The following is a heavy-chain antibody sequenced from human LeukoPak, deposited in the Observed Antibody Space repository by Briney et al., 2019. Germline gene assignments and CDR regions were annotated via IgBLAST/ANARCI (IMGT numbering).Heavy chain of an antibody. D-gene: IGHD2-2*01. Sequence: GGSLRLSCLGSGFTFSSYAMHWVRQAPGKGLEYVSAISSNGGSTYYANSVKGRFTISRDNSKNTLYLQMGSLRAEDMAVYYCASGGCSSTSCYAAFDIWGQGTMVTVSS. V-gene: IGHV3-64*01. CDR2: ISSNGGST. CDR1: GFTFSSYA. CDR3: ASGGCSSTSCYAAFDI. J-gene: IGHJ3*02.